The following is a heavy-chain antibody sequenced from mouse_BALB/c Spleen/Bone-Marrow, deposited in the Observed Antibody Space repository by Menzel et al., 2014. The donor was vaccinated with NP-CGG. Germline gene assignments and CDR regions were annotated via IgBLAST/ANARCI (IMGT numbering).Heavy chain of an antibody. CDR2: IHPSDSET. J-gene: IGHJ3*01. CDR3: ARSDYRFDPLPY. D-gene: IGHD2-14*01. V-gene: IGHV1-61*01. CDR1: GYSFTTYW. Sequence: QVQLQQSGTEVVRPGASVKLSCKASGYSFTTYWMNWVKQRPGQGLEWIGMIHPSDSETRLNQKFKDKATLTVDKSSSTAYMQLSSLTSEDSAVYYCARSDYRFDPLPYWGQGTLVTVSA.